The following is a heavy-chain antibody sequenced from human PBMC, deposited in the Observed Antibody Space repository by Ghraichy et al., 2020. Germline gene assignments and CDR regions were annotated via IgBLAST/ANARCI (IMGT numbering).Heavy chain of an antibody. CDR2: ISSNGGST. V-gene: IGHV3-64*01. Sequence: GGSLRLSCAASGFTFSSYAMHWVRQAPGKGLEYVSAISSNGGSTYYANSVKGRFTISRDNSKNTLYLQMGSLRAEDMAVYYCARTDILTGGDYYYYMDVWGKGTTVTVSS. CDR3: ARTDILTGGDYYYYMDV. J-gene: IGHJ6*03. D-gene: IGHD3-9*01. CDR1: GFTFSSYA.